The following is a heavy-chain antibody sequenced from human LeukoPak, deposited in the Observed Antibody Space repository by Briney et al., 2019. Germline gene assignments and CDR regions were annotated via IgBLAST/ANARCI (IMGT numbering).Heavy chain of an antibody. CDR2: FYYSGST. V-gene: IGHV4-59*08. Sequence: SETLSLTCTVSGGSISCYYWSWIRQPPGKGLEWIGHFYYSGSTHYNPSLESRVTLSVDTSKNQFSLKLSSVTAADTAVYYCVRHDNGYFHYWGQGTLVTVSS. D-gene: IGHD2-8*01. CDR1: GGSISCYY. J-gene: IGHJ4*02. CDR3: VRHDNGYFHY.